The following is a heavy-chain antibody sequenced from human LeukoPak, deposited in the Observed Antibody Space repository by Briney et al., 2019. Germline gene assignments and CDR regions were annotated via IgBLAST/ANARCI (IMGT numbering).Heavy chain of an antibody. CDR3: HIVVVSAIYNWFDP. CDR2: MNPNSGNT. J-gene: IGHJ5*02. CDR1: GYTFTSYD. D-gene: IGHD2-21*01. V-gene: IGHV1-8*01. Sequence: ASVTVSCKASGYTFTSYDINWVRQATGQGLEWMGWMNPNSGNTGYAQKFQGRVTMTRNTSISTAYMELSSLRSEDTAVYYCHIVVVSAIYNWFDPWGQGTLVTVSS.